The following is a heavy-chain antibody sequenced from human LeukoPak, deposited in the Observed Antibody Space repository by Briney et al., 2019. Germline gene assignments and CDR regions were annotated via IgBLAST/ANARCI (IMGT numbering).Heavy chain of an antibody. Sequence: GGSLRLSCAASGFTFSSYSMSWVRQAPGRGLEWVSYISSRSSTIKYADSVKGRFTVSRDNAKNSLYPQMTGLRAEDTAVYYCARDKSGHIVGGTDAFDIWGQGTMVTVSS. CDR3: ARDKSGHIVGGTDAFDI. J-gene: IGHJ3*02. CDR2: ISSRSSTI. CDR1: GFTFSSYS. D-gene: IGHD1-26*01. V-gene: IGHV3-48*04.